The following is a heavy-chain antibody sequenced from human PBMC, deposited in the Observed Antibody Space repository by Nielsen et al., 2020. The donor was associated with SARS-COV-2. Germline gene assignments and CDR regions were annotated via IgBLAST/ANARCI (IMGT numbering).Heavy chain of an antibody. D-gene: IGHD5-18*01. CDR2: IIPILGIA. J-gene: IGHJ4*02. Sequence: SVKVSCKASGGTFSSYSISWVRQAPGQGLEWTGRIIPILGIANYAQKFQGRVTITADKSTSTAYMKLSSLRSEDTAVYYCATDEVGWIQLWPPSYWGQGTLVTVSS. CDR3: ATDEVGWIQLWPPSY. CDR1: GGTFSSYS. V-gene: IGHV1-69*04.